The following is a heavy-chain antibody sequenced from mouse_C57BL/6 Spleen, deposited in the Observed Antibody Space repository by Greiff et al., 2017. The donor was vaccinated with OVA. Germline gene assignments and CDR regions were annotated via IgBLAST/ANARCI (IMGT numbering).Heavy chain of an antibody. Sequence: EVQLQQSGAELVKPGASVKLSCTASGFNIKDYYMHWVKQRTEQGLEWIGRIDPEDGETTYASKFQGKATITADTSTNTAYLQLSSLTAEDTAVYYCARIDGSSYNYWGQGTTLTVSS. CDR2: IDPEDGET. V-gene: IGHV14-2*01. CDR1: GFNIKDYY. J-gene: IGHJ2*01. D-gene: IGHD1-1*01. CDR3: ARIDGSSYNY.